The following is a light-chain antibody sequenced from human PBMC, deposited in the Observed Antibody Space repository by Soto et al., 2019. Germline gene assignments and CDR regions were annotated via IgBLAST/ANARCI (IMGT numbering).Light chain of an antibody. J-gene: IGKJ5*01. CDR3: QQYYSTPSWT. CDR1: QTISSW. Sequence: DIQMTQSPSTLSGSVGDRVTITCRASQTISSWLAWYQQKPGKAPKLLIYKASTLKSGVPSRFSGGGSGTEFTLTISSLQAEDVAVYYCQQYYSTPSWTFGQGTRLEIK. CDR2: KAS. V-gene: IGKV1-5*03.